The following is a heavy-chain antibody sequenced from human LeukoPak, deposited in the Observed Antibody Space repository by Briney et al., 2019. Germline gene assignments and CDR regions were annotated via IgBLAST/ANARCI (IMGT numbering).Heavy chain of an antibody. Sequence: PSETLSLTCAVSGGSISSNTYYWGWLRQPPGKGLEWIGSFDYSGSTYYNPSLKSRVTIFEDTSKNQFSPKLTSVTAADRAVYYCARHLGGSYYSPFDYWGRGILVTVSS. CDR1: GGSISSNTYY. V-gene: IGHV4-39*01. J-gene: IGHJ4*02. D-gene: IGHD2-15*01. CDR2: FDYSGST. CDR3: ARHLGGSYYSPFDY.